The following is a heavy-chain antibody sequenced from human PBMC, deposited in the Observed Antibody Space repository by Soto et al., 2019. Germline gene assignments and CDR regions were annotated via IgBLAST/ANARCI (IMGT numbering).Heavy chain of an antibody. Sequence: PSETLSLTCTVSGGSVSSGSYYWSWIRQPPGKGLEWIGYIYYSGSTNYNPSLKSRVTISVDTSKNQFSLKLSSVTAADTAVCYCARVGDSSGLSSDYWGQGTLVTVSS. CDR3: ARVGDSSGLSSDY. V-gene: IGHV4-61*01. D-gene: IGHD3-22*01. CDR1: GGSVSSGSYY. CDR2: IYYSGST. J-gene: IGHJ4*02.